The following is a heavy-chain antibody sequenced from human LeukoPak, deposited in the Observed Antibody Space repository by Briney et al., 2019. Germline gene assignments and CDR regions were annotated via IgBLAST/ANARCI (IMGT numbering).Heavy chain of an antibody. CDR1: GFTFSSYS. Sequence: GGSLRLSCAASGFTFSSYSMNWVRQAPGKGLEWVSSISSSSSYIYYADSVKGRFTISRDNAKNSLYLQMNSLRAEDTAVYYCARVLLWFGEPMAFDYWGQGTLVTVSS. V-gene: IGHV3-21*01. CDR3: ARVLLWFGEPMAFDY. CDR2: ISSSSSYI. J-gene: IGHJ4*02. D-gene: IGHD3-10*01.